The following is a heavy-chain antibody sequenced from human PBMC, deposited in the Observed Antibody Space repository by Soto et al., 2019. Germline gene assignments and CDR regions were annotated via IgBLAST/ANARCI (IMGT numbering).Heavy chain of an antibody. Sequence: SETLSLTCTVSGGSISSSSYYWGWIRQPPGKGLEWIGSIYYSGSTYYNPSLKSRVTISVDTSKNQFSPKLSSVTAADTAVYYCARLRSGSYYPPKYSQHWGQGTLVTVSS. V-gene: IGHV4-39*01. J-gene: IGHJ1*01. CDR2: IYYSGST. CDR3: ARLRSGSYYPPKYSQH. D-gene: IGHD1-26*01. CDR1: GGSISSSSYY.